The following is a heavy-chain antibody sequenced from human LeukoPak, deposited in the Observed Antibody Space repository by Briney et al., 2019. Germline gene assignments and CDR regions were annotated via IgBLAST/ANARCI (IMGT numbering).Heavy chain of an antibody. Sequence: ASVKVSCKASGYTFRNYDIVWVRQATGQGLEWMGWMKPDNGNTGHIEMFQGRLTLTRDTSINTAYLELSNLRSEDTAVYYCARGNNWYDYWGQGTLVTVSS. CDR2: MKPDNGNT. V-gene: IGHV1-8*03. CDR1: GYTFRNYD. CDR3: ARGNNWYDY. J-gene: IGHJ5*01.